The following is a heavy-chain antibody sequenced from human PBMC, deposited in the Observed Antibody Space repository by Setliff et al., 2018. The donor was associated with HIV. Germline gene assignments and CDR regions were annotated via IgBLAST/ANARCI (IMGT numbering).Heavy chain of an antibody. V-gene: IGHV1-69*05. J-gene: IGHJ3*02. CDR3: ARCYYDSSGPTDAFDI. Sequence: SVKVSCKASGGTFSSYAISWVRQAPGQGLEWMGGIIPIFGTANYAQKFQGRVTITTDESTSTAYMELSSLRSEDTAVYYCARCYYDSSGPTDAFDIWGQGTVVTVSS. D-gene: IGHD3-22*01. CDR2: IIPIFGTA. CDR1: GGTFSSYA.